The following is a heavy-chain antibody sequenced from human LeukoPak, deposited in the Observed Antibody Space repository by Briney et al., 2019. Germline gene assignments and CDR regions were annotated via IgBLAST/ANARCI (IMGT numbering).Heavy chain of an antibody. CDR1: GFTFSSYW. CDR2: VNTDGSTT. CDR3: ARCGRGYDSSGYYSY. D-gene: IGHD3-22*01. J-gene: IGHJ4*02. V-gene: IGHV3-74*01. Sequence: GGSLRLSCAASGFTFSSYWIHWVRQAPGKGLVWISRVNTDGSTTSNADSVKGRFTISRDNAKNSLYLQMNSLRAEDTAIYYCARCGRGYDSSGYYSYWGQGTLVTVSS.